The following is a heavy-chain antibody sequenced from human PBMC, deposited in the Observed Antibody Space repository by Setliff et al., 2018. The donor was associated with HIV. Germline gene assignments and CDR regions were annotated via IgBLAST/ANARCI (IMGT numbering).Heavy chain of an antibody. CDR1: GGSLSSTIYH. D-gene: IGHD4-4*01. CDR2: IHSSGFT. V-gene: IGHV4-39*01. Sequence: LSLTCTVSGGSLSSTIYHWVWIRQPPGTGLEWIGNIHSSGFTYYKPSPNSRLTISLDTSKNQFSLKLRSVTAADTAVYYCATHASTVQDAMDVWGQGTTVTVSS. CDR3: ATHASTVQDAMDV. J-gene: IGHJ6*02.